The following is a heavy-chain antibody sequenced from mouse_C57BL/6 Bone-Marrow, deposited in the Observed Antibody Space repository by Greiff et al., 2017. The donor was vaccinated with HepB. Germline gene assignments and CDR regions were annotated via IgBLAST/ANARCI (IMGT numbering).Heavy chain of an antibody. J-gene: IGHJ3*01. CDR2: IDPEDGDT. CDR1: GFNIKDYY. Sequence: VQLQQSGAELVRPGASVKLSCTASGFNIKDYYMHWVKQRPEQGLEWIGRIDPEDGDTEYAPKFQGKATMTADTSSNTAYLQLSSLTSEDTAVYSCTGGWACGGWFAYWGQGTLVTVSA. D-gene: IGHD2-3*01. V-gene: IGHV14-1*01. CDR3: TGGWACGGWFAY.